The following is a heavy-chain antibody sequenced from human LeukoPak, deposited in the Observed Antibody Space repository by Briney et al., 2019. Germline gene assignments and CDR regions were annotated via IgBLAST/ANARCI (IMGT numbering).Heavy chain of an antibody. CDR1: GYTFTSYG. Sequence: ASVRVSCKASGYTFTSYGISWVRQAPGQGLEWMGWISAYNGNTNYAQKLQGRVTMTTDTSTSTAYMELRSLRSDDTAVYYCATQGIAVAGTHYGYWGQGTLVTVSS. J-gene: IGHJ4*02. V-gene: IGHV1-18*01. CDR2: ISAYNGNT. D-gene: IGHD6-19*01. CDR3: ATQGIAVAGTHYGY.